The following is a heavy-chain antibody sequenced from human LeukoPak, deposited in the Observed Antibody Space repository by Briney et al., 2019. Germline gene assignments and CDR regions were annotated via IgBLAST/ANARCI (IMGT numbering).Heavy chain of an antibody. Sequence: GASVKVSCKASGGTFSSYAISWVRQAPGQGLEWMGGIIPIFGTANYAQKFQGRVTITADESTSTAYMELSSLRSEDTAVYYCAREGLEYSSSSPWFDPWGQGTLVTVSS. J-gene: IGHJ5*02. CDR2: IIPIFGTA. CDR1: GGTFSSYA. CDR3: AREGLEYSSSSPWFDP. D-gene: IGHD6-6*01. V-gene: IGHV1-69*13.